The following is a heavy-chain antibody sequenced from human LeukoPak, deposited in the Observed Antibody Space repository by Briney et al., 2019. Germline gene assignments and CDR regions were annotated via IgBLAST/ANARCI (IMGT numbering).Heavy chain of an antibody. CDR2: ISSYNGNT. D-gene: IGHD6-19*01. CDR3: ARCVAVARRDAFDI. V-gene: IGHV1-18*01. CDR1: GYPFTRYS. J-gene: IGHJ3*02. Sequence: ASVKVPCKASGYPFTRYSISWVREAPGQGLEWMGWISSYNGNTNYAQKLQGRVTMSTDTSTGTAYMELRSLRSDDTAVYYCARCVAVARRDAFDIWGQGTMVTVSS.